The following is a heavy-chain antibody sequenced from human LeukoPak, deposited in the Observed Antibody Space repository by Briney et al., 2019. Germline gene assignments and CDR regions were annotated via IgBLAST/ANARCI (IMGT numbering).Heavy chain of an antibody. CDR3: ARGRREALNTFGGVIVGNWFDP. CDR2: INHSGSA. D-gene: IGHD3-16*02. Sequence: SETLSLTCAVYGGSFRGYYWSWIRQPPGMGLEWIGKINHSGSANYNPSLKSRVTISVDTSKNQFSLKLSSVTAADTAVYYCARGRREALNTFGGVIVGNWFDPWGQGTLVTVSS. CDR1: GGSFRGYY. V-gene: IGHV4-34*01. J-gene: IGHJ5*02.